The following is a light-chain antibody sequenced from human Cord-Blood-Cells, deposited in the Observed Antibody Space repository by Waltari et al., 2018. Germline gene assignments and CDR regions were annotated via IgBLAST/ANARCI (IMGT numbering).Light chain of an antibody. Sequence: QSALTQPASVSGSPGPSLTIPCTGTRSDVGGYNYVSWYQQHPGKAPKLMIYDVSNRPSGVSNRFSGSKSGNTASLTISGLQAEDEADYYCSSYTSSSTYVFGTGTKVTVL. CDR1: RSDVGGYNY. CDR3: SSYTSSSTYV. J-gene: IGLJ1*01. CDR2: DVS. V-gene: IGLV2-14*01.